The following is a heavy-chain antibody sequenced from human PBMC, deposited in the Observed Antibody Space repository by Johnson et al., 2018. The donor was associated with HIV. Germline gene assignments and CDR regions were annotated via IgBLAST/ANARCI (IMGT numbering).Heavy chain of an antibody. D-gene: IGHD3-16*01. Sequence: VQLVESGGGLVQPGGSLRLSCAASGFTFRSYWMSWVRQAPGTGLEWVANINLDGSEKNYVDSVKGRFSISRDNVKNSLYLQMNSLRVEDTAVYYCARGRGALDIWGQGTTVTVSS. CDR1: GFTFRSYW. V-gene: IGHV3-7*04. CDR2: INLDGSEK. CDR3: ARGRGALDI. J-gene: IGHJ3*02.